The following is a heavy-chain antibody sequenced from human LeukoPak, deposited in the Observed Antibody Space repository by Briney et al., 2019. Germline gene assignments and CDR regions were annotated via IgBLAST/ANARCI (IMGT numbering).Heavy chain of an antibody. CDR2: IYPGDSDT. J-gene: IGHJ4*02. V-gene: IGHV5-51*01. CDR1: GYRFTSYW. CDR3: ARLPAAFMGPFDY. Sequence: GEPLEISCKGSGYRFTSYWIGWVRQLPGKGLEWMGIIYPGDSDTRYSPSFQGQVTISADKSISTAYLQWSSLKASDTAMYYCARLPAAFMGPFDYWGQGTLVTVSS. D-gene: IGHD2-2*01.